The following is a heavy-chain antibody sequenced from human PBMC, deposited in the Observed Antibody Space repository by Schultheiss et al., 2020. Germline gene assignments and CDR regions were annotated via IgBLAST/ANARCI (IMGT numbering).Heavy chain of an antibody. V-gene: IGHV3-21*01. CDR2: ISSSSSYI. J-gene: IGHJ3*02. CDR1: GFTVSSYS. D-gene: IGHD4-23*01. CDR3: ARGMLTHAFDI. Sequence: GGSLRLSCAASGFTVSSYSMNWVRQAPGKGLEWVSSISSSSSYIYYADSVKGRFTISRDNAKNSLYLQMNSLRAEDTAVYYCARGMLTHAFDIWGQGTMVTVSS.